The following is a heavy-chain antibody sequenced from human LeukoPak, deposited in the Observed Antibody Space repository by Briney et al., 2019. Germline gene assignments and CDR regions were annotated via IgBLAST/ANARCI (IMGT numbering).Heavy chain of an antibody. V-gene: IGHV1-3*01. CDR2: INAGNGNT. J-gene: IGHJ1*01. Sequence: ASVKVSCKASGYTFTSYAMHWVRRAPGQRLEWMGWINAGNGNTKYSQKFQGRVTITRDTSASTAYMELSSLRSEDTAVYYCARDESSSWYAYFQHWGQGTLVTVSS. D-gene: IGHD6-13*01. CDR3: ARDESSSWYAYFQH. CDR1: GYTFTSYA.